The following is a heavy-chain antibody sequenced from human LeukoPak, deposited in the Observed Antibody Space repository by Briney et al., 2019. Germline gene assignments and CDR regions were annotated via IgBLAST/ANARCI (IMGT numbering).Heavy chain of an antibody. CDR3: AKGKGPPTAAVLDY. J-gene: IGHJ4*02. CDR2: ISWNSGSI. Sequence: PGGSLRLSCAASGFTFDDYAMHWVRQAPGKGLEWVSGISWNSGSIGYADSVKGRFTISRDNAKNSLYLQMNSLRAEDTALYYCAKGKGPPTAAVLDYWGQGTLVTVSS. V-gene: IGHV3-9*01. CDR1: GFTFDDYA. D-gene: IGHD6-13*01.